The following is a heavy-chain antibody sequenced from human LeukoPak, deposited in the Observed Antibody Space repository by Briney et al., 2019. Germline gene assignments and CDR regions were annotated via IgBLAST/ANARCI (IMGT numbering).Heavy chain of an antibody. Sequence: GGSLRLSCAASGFTFSSYSMNWVRQAPGKGLDWVSSITSSSNYIFYEDSMKGRFTISRDNAKNSLYLQMNSLRAEDTAVYYCARGRVGATMLFDFWGQGTLVTVSS. CDR2: ITSSSNYI. J-gene: IGHJ4*02. CDR1: GFTFSSYS. CDR3: ARGRVGATMLFDF. D-gene: IGHD1-26*01. V-gene: IGHV3-21*01.